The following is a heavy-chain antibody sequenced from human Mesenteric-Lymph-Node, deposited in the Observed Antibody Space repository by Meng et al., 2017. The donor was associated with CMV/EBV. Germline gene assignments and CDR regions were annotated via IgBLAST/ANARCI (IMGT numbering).Heavy chain of an antibody. J-gene: IGHJ4*02. D-gene: IGHD2-15*01. Sequence: TFGNYAISWVRQAPGQGLEWMGGIIPVLGLPDNAQKFQSRVTITTDESRRTVYMEVSRLRSDDTAVYYCAREGWTPRSGRLYYVDSWGQGTLVTVSS. CDR3: AREGWTPRSGRLYYVDS. V-gene: IGHV1-69*05. CDR1: TFGNYA. CDR2: IIPVLGLP.